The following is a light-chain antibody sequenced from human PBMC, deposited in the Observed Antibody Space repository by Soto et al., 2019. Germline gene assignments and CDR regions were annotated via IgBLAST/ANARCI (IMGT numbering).Light chain of an antibody. J-gene: IGKJ2*01. CDR2: AAS. Sequence: DIQLTQSPSFLSASVGDRVTITCRASQGISSYLAWYQQKPGKAPKLLIYAASTLQSGVPSRFSGSGSGTEFALTISSLQPEDCATYYCQQLNSYPRFGQGTKLEIK. CDR3: QQLNSYPR. CDR1: QGISSY. V-gene: IGKV1-9*01.